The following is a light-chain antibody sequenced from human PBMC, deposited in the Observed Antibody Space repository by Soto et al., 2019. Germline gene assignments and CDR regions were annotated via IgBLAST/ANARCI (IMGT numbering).Light chain of an antibody. Sequence: DIQMTQSPSSLSASVGDRVTITCRASQDVKNYLAWYQQKPGKVPKLLIYAASTLQSGVPSRFSGSGSGTAFTLTINSLQPEDVGSYYCQKHNSVPLTFGGGTKVEIK. J-gene: IGKJ4*01. CDR2: AAS. V-gene: IGKV1-27*01. CDR3: QKHNSVPLT. CDR1: QDVKNY.